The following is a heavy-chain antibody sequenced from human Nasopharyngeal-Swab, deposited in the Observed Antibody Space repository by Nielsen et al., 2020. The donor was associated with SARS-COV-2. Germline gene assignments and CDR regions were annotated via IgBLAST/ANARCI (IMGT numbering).Heavy chain of an antibody. CDR2: ISISGATT. V-gene: IGHV3-23*01. Sequence: GGSLTLSCSVSGFTFSNSALCWVRQAPGQGLEWVSAISISGATTFYADSVRGRFTISRDNDRNTVYLQMSSLTVEDTAIYYCAKEEVPNDYWGQGTLVTVSS. J-gene: IGHJ4*02. CDR1: GFTFSNSA. D-gene: IGHD4/OR15-4a*01. CDR3: AKEEVPNDY.